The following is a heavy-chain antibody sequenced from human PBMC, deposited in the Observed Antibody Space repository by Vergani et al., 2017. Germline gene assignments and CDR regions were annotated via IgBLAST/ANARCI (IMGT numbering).Heavy chain of an antibody. Sequence: QVQLVQSGAEVKKPGASVKVSCKASGYTFTGYYMHWVRQAPGQGLEWMGWINPNSGGTNYAQKFQGRVTITADESTSTAYMELSSLRSEDTAVYYCARVFLLATGSGWFDPWGQGTLVTVSS. V-gene: IGHV1-2*02. J-gene: IGHJ5*02. D-gene: IGHD1-26*01. CDR1: GYTFTGYY. CDR3: ARVFLLATGSGWFDP. CDR2: INPNSGGT.